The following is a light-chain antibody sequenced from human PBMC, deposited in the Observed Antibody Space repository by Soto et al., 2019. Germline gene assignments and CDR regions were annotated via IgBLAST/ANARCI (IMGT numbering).Light chain of an antibody. CDR3: QQYGTLPPT. CDR2: GAS. Sequence: EIVLTQSPGTLSLSPGERATLSCRASQNVTNTYLAWYQQKSGQAPKFLIYGASNRATGIPDRFSGSGSGTDFTLTISRLEPEDFAVYYCQQYGTLPPTFGGGTKVEI. J-gene: IGKJ4*01. CDR1: QNVTNTY. V-gene: IGKV3-20*01.